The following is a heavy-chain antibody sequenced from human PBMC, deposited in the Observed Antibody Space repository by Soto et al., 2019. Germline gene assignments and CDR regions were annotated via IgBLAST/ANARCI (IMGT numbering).Heavy chain of an antibody. Sequence: SVKVSCKASGGTFSSYAISWVRQAPGQGLEWMGGIIPIFGTANYAQKFQGRVTITADESTSTAYMELSSLRSEDTAVYYCARDNRKMEWELPTYYFDYWGQGTLVTVSS. V-gene: IGHV1-69*13. J-gene: IGHJ4*02. CDR1: GGTFSSYA. CDR2: IIPIFGTA. CDR3: ARDNRKMEWELPTYYFDY. D-gene: IGHD1-26*01.